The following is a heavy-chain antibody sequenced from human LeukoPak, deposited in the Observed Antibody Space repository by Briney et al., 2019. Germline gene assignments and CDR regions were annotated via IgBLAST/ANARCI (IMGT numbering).Heavy chain of an antibody. CDR2: IYSSGST. D-gene: IGHD3-16*01. J-gene: IGHJ3*02. Sequence: SETLSLTCTVSGGSISSSSYYWGWIRQPPGKGLEWIGRIYSSGSTNYNPSLKSRVTMSVDTSKNQFSLKLRSVTAADTAVYYCARERGRWGAFDIWGQGTMVTVSS. CDR3: ARERGRWGAFDI. V-gene: IGHV4-39*07. CDR1: GGSISSSSYY.